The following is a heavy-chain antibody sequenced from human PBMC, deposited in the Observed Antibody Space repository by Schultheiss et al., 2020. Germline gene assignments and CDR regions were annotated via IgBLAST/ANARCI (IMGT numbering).Heavy chain of an antibody. CDR3: ARHGGAGAPLGSDAFDI. CDR1: GGSISSYY. V-gene: IGHV4-59*08. Sequence: SETLSLTCTVSGGSISSYYWSWIRQPPGKGLEWIGYIYYSGSTNYNPSLKSRVTISVDTSKNQFSLKVNSVTASDTAVYFCARHGGAGAPLGSDAFDIWGQGTVVTVSS. J-gene: IGHJ3*02. D-gene: IGHD1-26*01. CDR2: IYYSGST.